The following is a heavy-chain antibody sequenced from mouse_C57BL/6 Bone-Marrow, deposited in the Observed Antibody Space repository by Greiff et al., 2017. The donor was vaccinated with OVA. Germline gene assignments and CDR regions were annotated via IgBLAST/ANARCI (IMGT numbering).Heavy chain of an antibody. J-gene: IGHJ1*03. Sequence: EVQRVESGGGLVQPKGSLKLSCAASGFSFNTYAMNWVRQAPGKGLEWVARIRSKSNNYATYYADSVKDRFTISKDDSESMLYLKMNNLKTEDTAMYYCVRHDVYWYFDVWGRGTTVTVTS. CDR2: IRSKSNNYAT. V-gene: IGHV10-1*01. D-gene: IGHD2-3*01. CDR3: VRHDVYWYFDV. CDR1: GFSFNTYA.